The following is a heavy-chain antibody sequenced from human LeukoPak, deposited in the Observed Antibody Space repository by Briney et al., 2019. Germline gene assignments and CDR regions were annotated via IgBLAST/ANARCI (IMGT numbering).Heavy chain of an antibody. CDR3: AREGGTIEIGEFDY. CDR2: ISSSSSYI. V-gene: IGHV3-21*01. D-gene: IGHD3-16*02. J-gene: IGHJ4*02. CDR1: GFTFSSYS. Sequence: SGGSLRLSCAASGFTFSSYSMNWVRQAPGKGLEWVSSISSSSSYIYYADSVKGRFTISRDNAKNSLYLQMNSLRAEDTAVYYCAREGGTIEIGEFDYWGQGTLVTVSS.